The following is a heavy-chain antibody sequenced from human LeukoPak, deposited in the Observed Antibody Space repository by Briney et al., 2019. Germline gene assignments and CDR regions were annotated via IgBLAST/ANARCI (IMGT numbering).Heavy chain of an antibody. D-gene: IGHD5-18*01. CDR2: ISGSGGST. CDR3: AKDIELWSDYYYYGMDV. CDR1: GFTFSSYA. J-gene: IGHJ6*02. V-gene: IGHV3-23*01. Sequence: GGSLRLPCAASGFTFSSYAMSWVRQAPGKGLEWVSAISGSGGSTYYADSVKGRFTISRDNSKNTLYLQMNSLRAEDTAVYYCAKDIELWSDYYYYGMDVWGQGTTVTVSS.